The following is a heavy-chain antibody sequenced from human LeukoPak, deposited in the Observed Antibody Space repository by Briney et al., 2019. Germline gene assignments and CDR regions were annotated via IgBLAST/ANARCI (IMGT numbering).Heavy chain of an antibody. CDR1: GGTFSSYA. D-gene: IGHD6-13*01. J-gene: IGHJ4*02. CDR3: AREGSSSRRFDY. CDR2: IIPIFGIA. Sequence: LGASVKVSCKASGGTFSSYAISRVRQAPGQGLEWMGRIIPIFGIANYAQKFQGRVTITADKSTSTAYMELSSLRSEDTAVYYCAREGSSSRRFDYWGQGTLVTVSS. V-gene: IGHV1-69*04.